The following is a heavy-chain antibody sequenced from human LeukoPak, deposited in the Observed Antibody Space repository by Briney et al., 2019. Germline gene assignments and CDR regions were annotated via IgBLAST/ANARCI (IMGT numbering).Heavy chain of an antibody. CDR1: GYTFTGYY. CDR3: ARGRGIVPAATKRYNWFDP. Sequence: GASVTVSCKASGYTFTGYYMHWVRQAPGQGLEWMGWINPNSGGTNYAQKIQGRVTMTRDTSISTAYMELSRLRSDDTAVYYCARGRGIVPAATKRYNWFDPWGQGTLVTVSS. CDR2: INPNSGGT. D-gene: IGHD2-2*01. V-gene: IGHV1-2*02. J-gene: IGHJ5*02.